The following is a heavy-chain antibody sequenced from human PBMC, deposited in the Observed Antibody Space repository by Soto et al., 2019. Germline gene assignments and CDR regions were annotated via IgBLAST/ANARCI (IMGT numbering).Heavy chain of an antibody. CDR2: IFSNDEK. D-gene: IGHD3-22*01. CDR1: GFSLSNARMG. Sequence: QVTLKESGPVLVKPTETLTLTCTVSGFSLSNARMGVSWIRQPPGKALEWLAHIFSNDEKPYSTSLKSRLTISKDHSKSQVVLTMTNMDPVDTATYYCARIRHYDSSGKGRFDPWGQGTLVTVSS. V-gene: IGHV2-26*01. J-gene: IGHJ5*02. CDR3: ARIRHYDSSGKGRFDP.